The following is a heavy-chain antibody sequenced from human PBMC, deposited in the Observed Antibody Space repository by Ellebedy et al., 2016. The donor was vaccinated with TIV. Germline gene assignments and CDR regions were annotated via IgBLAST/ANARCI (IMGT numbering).Heavy chain of an antibody. J-gene: IGHJ4*02. CDR1: GDSTTTYY. Sequence: MPSETLSPTCSDSGDSTTTYYWSRTRQPPGKGLEWIGYINYIGRTNYNPSLRGRVTITVDSSQNQFSLKLSSVTAADTAVYYCARHAKNSINYYAHFDYWGQGALVAVSS. D-gene: IGHD2/OR15-2a*01. V-gene: IGHV4-59*08. CDR2: INYIGRT. CDR3: ARHAKNSINYYAHFDY.